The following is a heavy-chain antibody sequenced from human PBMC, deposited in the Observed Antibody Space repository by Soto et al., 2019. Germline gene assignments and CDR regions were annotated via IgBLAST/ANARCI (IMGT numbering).Heavy chain of an antibody. V-gene: IGHV1-18*01. Sequence: ASVKVSSKASGYTFTSYGISWVRQAPGQGLEWMGWISAYNGNTNYAQKLQGRVTMTTDTSTSTTYMELRSLRSDDTAVYYCARARIAVAGTQLEYWGQGTLATVSS. D-gene: IGHD6-19*01. J-gene: IGHJ4*02. CDR3: ARARIAVAGTQLEY. CDR2: ISAYNGNT. CDR1: GYTFTSYG.